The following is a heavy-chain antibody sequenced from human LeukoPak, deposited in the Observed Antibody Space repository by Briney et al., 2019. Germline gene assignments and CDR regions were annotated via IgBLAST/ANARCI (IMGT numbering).Heavy chain of an antibody. CDR1: GFTFSTYA. V-gene: IGHV3-23*01. CDR2: ISGSGGST. CDR3: ARAPSGWSDYWYFDL. Sequence: PGGSLRLSCAASGFTFSTYAMSWVRQTPEKGLEWVSAISGSGGSTYYADSVKGRFTISRDNSKNTLFLQVNSLRAEDTAVYYCARAPSGWSDYWYFDLWGRGTLVTVSS. D-gene: IGHD6-19*01. J-gene: IGHJ2*01.